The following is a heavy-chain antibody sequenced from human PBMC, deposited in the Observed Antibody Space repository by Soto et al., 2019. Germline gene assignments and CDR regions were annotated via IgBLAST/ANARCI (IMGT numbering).Heavy chain of an antibody. Sequence: VGSLRLSCSASGFTFSSYAMHWVRQAPGKGLEYVSGVRGNGDPPFYADSVKGRFTISRDNSKNTLYLQMSSLSADDTAVYYCVKSRGGNDFDFFDWGQGALVTVSS. J-gene: IGHJ4*02. CDR3: VKSRGGNDFDFFD. CDR1: GFTFSSYA. CDR2: VRGNGDPP. V-gene: IGHV3-64D*06. D-gene: IGHD1-1*01.